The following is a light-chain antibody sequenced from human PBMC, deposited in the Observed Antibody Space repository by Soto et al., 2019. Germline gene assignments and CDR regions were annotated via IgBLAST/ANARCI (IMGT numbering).Light chain of an antibody. Sequence: QSALTQPASVSGSPGQSITISCTGTSSDVGGYNYVSWYQQHPDKAPKLMIYDVSRRPSGVSDRFSGSKSGSTASLTISGLQAEDEADYYCSSYSITTHVVFGGGTKLPVL. J-gene: IGLJ2*01. CDR1: SSDVGGYNY. CDR3: SSYSITTHVV. V-gene: IGLV2-14*03. CDR2: DVS.